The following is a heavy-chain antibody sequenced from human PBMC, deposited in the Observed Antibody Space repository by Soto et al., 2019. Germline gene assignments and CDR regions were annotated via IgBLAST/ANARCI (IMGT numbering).Heavy chain of an antibody. CDR3: AKAANSGYRSSWLDY. J-gene: IGHJ4*02. D-gene: IGHD6-13*01. V-gene: IGHV3-9*01. Sequence: EVQLVESGGGLVQPGRSLRLSCAASGFTFDDYAMHWVRQAPGKGLEWVSGISWNSGSIGYADSVKGRFTISRDNAKNSLYLQMNSLRAENTALYYCAKAANSGYRSSWLDYWGQGTLVTVSS. CDR1: GFTFDDYA. CDR2: ISWNSGSI.